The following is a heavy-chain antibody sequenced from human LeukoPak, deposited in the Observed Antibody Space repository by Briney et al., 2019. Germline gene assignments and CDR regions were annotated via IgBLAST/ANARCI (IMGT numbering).Heavy chain of an antibody. V-gene: IGHV1-46*01. Sequence: ASVKVSCKVSGYTFTSYGINWVRQAPGQGLEWMGIINPSGGSTSYAQKFQGRVTMTRDTSTSTVYMELSSLRSEDTAVYYCARWQSGTTDPVYSGSYHPFDYWGQGTLVTVSS. D-gene: IGHD1-26*01. CDR3: ARWQSGTTDPVYSGSYHPFDY. J-gene: IGHJ4*02. CDR1: GYTFTSYG. CDR2: INPSGGST.